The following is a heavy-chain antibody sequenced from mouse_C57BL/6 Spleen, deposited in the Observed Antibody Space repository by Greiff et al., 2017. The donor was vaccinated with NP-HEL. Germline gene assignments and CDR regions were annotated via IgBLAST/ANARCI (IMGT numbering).Heavy chain of an antibody. CDR3: ARDPGYYGGDFDV. J-gene: IGHJ1*03. CDR2: ISDGGSYT. V-gene: IGHV5-4*01. CDR1: GFTFSSYA. Sequence: EVKLLESGGGLVKPGGSLKLSCAASGFTFSSYAMSWVRQTPEKRLEWVATISDGGSYTYYPDNVKGRFTISRDNAKNNLYLQMSHLKSEDTAMYHCARDPGYYGGDFDVWGTGTTVTVSS. D-gene: IGHD1-1*01.